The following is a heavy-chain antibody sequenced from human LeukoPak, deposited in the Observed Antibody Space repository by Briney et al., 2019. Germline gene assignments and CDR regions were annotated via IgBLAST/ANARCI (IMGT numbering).Heavy chain of an antibody. J-gene: IGHJ5*02. Sequence: PGGSLRLSCAASGFTFSSYGMSWVRQAPGKGLEWVSAISGSGDRTYYADSVKGRFTISRDNSKNTLYLQMNSLRAEDTAVYYCARAKWVGTTDNWFDPWGQGTLVTVSS. V-gene: IGHV3-23*01. CDR1: GFTFSSYG. CDR2: ISGSGDRT. D-gene: IGHD1-1*01. CDR3: ARAKWVGTTDNWFDP.